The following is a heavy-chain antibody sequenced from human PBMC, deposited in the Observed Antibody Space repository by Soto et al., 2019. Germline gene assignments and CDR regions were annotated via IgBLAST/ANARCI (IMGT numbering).Heavy chain of an antibody. CDR2: ISAYNGNT. D-gene: IGHD4-17*01. V-gene: IGHV1-18*01. CDR3: ARDSPPTRE. Sequence: QVQLVQSVAEVKKTGASVNVSCKASGYTFTIYHITWVRQAPVPGLEWMGWISAYNGNTNYAQKLQGRVTMTTDTSTSTAYMDLRSLRSDDTAVYYCARDSPPTREWGQGTLVTVSS. J-gene: IGHJ4*02. CDR1: GYTFTIYH.